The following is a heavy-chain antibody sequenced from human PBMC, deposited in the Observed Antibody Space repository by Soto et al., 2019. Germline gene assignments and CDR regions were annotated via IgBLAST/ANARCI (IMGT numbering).Heavy chain of an antibody. V-gene: IGHV1-69*01. CDR2: IIPIFGTE. CDR1: GGTFSSYA. J-gene: IGHJ4*02. CDR3: ARGYRVEQYFAYYFEY. D-gene: IGHD3-16*02. Sequence: QVQLVQSGAEVKKPGSSVKVSCKASGGTFSSYAISWVRQAPGQGLDLIGGIIPIFGTENYAQKVQGRVTITADETTSTAYMELSSLRSEDTAVYYCARGYRVEQYFAYYFEYWGQGTLVPASS.